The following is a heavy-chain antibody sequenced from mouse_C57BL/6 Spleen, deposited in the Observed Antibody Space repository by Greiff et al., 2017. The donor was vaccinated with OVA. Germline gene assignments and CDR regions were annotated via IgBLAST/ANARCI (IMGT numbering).Heavy chain of an antibody. J-gene: IGHJ4*01. V-gene: IGHV5-17*01. CDR1: GFTFSDYG. CDR3: ARTNLYAMDY. CDR2: ISSGISTI. Sequence: EVMLVESGGGLVKPGGSLKLSCAASGFTFSDYGMHWVRQAPEKGLEWVAYISSGISTIYYADTVKGRFTISRDNAKNTLFLQMTSLRSEDTAMYYCARTNLYAMDYWGQGTSVTVSS.